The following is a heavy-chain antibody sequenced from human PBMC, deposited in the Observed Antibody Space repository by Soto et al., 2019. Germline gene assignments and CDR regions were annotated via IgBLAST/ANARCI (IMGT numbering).Heavy chain of an antibody. CDR2: ISSSGSTI. CDR1: GFTFSSYE. J-gene: IGHJ2*01. V-gene: IGHV3-48*03. Sequence: GGSLRLSCAASGFTFSSYEMNWVRQAPGKGLEWVSYISSSGSTIYYADSVKGRFTISRDNAKNSLYLQMNSLRAEDTAVYFCAREGRSSHWNNWFFDLWGRGTLVTVCS. CDR3: AREGRSSHWNNWFFDL. D-gene: IGHD1-1*01.